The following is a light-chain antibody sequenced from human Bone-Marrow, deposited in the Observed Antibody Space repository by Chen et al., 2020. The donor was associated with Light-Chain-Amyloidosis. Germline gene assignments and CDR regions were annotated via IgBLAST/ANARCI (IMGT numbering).Light chain of an antibody. J-gene: IGLJ2*01. CDR1: DLPTKY. Sequence: SYELTQPPSVSVSPGQTARITCSGDDLPTKYAYWYQQKPGQAPVLVIQRDTERPSGISERFSGSSSGTTATLTISGVQAEDEADYHCQSADSCGTYEVIFGGGTKLTVL. CDR2: RDT. CDR3: QSADSCGTYEVI. V-gene: IGLV3-25*03.